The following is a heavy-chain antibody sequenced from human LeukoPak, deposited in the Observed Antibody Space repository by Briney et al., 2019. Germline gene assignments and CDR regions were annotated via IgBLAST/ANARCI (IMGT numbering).Heavy chain of an antibody. CDR3: ARYTVTTGSYYFDY. V-gene: IGHV3-66*01. J-gene: IGHJ4*02. CDR2: IYSGDST. Sequence: GGSLRLSCAASGFAVSSNYMSWVRQAPGKGLEWVSVIYSGDSTYYADSVKGRFTISRDNSKNTLYLQMNSLRAEDTAVYYCARYTVTTGSYYFDYWGQGTLVTVSS. D-gene: IGHD4-17*01. CDR1: GFAVSSNY.